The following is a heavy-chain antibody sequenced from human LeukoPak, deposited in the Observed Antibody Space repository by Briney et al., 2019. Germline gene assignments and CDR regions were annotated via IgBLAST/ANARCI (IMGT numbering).Heavy chain of an antibody. J-gene: IGHJ4*02. CDR2: IIPIFGTA. V-gene: IGHV1-69*13. CDR3: AREWDYHSSGYYYYY. CDR1: GGTFNSYT. D-gene: IGHD3-22*01. Sequence: SVKVSCKASGGTFNSYTISWVRQAPGQGLEWMGGIIPIFGTANYAQNFQGRVTITADESTSTAYMELSSLRSEDTAVYYCAREWDYHSSGYYYYYWGQGTLVTVSS.